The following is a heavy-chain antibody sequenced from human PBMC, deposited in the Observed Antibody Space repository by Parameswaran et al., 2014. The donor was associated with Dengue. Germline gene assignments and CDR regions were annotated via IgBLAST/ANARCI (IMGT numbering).Heavy chain of an antibody. CDR1: GFTFSSYG. CDR2: ISYDGSNK. J-gene: IGHJ6*02. CDR3: ARDRVVVVVAATPRDYYYYGMDV. Sequence: SLKISCAASGFTFSSYGMHWVRQAPGKGLEWVAVISYDGSNKYYADSVKGRFTISRDNAKNSLYLQMNSLRAEDTAVYYCARDRVVVVVAATPRDYYYYGMDVWGQGTTVTVSS. V-gene: IGHV3-30*03. D-gene: IGHD2-15*01.